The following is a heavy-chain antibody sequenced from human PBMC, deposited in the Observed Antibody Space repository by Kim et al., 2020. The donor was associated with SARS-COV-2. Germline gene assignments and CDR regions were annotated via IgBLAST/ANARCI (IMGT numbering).Heavy chain of an antibody. V-gene: IGHV3-30-3*02. CDR3: AKDRESTPALLDL. J-gene: IGHJ5*02. D-gene: IGHD2-21*01. Sequence: YFAASVEGRFNISRANSKITLYLQMNSLRVDDTAVYYCAKDRESTPALLDLWGQGTLVTVSS.